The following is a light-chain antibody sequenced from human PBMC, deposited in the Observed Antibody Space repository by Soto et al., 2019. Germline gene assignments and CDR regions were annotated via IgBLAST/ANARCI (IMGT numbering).Light chain of an antibody. CDR1: QTISNY. Sequence: DIQMTQSPSSLSASVGDRVTITCRASQTISNYLNWYQQKPGKAPKLLIYAASSLQSGVPSRFSGSGYGTDVTLTISSLHPEDSATYYCQQSYRTPRTFGQGTKLEIK. V-gene: IGKV1-39*01. J-gene: IGKJ2*01. CDR2: AAS. CDR3: QQSYRTPRT.